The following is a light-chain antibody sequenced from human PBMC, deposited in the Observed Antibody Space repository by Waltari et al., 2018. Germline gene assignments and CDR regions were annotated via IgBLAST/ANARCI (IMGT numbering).Light chain of an antibody. V-gene: IGKV4-1*01. CDR3: QQYYTTPT. J-gene: IGKJ1*01. Sequence: DIVMTQSPDSLAVSLGERATITCKSSQTVLYSSNNKNYLAWYQQKAGQSPKLLLYWASTRDSGVPDRFSGSGSGTDFTLTINSLQAEDVAVYYCQQYYTTPTFGQGTKVEIK. CDR1: QTVLYSSNNKNY. CDR2: WAS.